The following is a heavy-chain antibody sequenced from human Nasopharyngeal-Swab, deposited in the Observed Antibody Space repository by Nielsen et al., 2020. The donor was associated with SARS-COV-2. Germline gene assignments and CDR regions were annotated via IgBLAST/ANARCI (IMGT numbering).Heavy chain of an antibody. D-gene: IGHD1-1*01. CDR1: GFTFSRYW. V-gene: IGHV3-74*03. CDR3: SRGGAWNDY. CDR2: INSDGTSI. Sequence: GESLKISCAASGFTFSRYWMHWVRQVPGKGLVWVSRINSDGTSITYADSVKGRFTIYRVNAKNTLYLQMTSLSAEDTAVYYCSRGGAWNDYWGQGTLVTVSS. J-gene: IGHJ4*02.